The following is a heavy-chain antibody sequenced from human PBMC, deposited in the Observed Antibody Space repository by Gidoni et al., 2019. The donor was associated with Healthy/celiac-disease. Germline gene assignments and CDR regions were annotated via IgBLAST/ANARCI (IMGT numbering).Heavy chain of an antibody. V-gene: IGHV3-21*01. Sequence: EVQLVESGGGLVKPGGSLRLSCAASGFTFRSYSMNWVRQAPGKGLEWVSSISSSSSYIYYADSVKGRFTISRDNAKNSLYLQMNSLRAEDTAVYYCARDPLRFGESGSDYWGQGTLVTVSS. J-gene: IGHJ4*02. CDR3: ARDPLRFGESGSDY. D-gene: IGHD3-10*01. CDR2: ISSSSSYI. CDR1: GFTFRSYS.